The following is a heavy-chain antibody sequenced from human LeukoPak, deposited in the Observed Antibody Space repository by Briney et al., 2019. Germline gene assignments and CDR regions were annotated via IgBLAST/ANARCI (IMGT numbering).Heavy chain of an antibody. V-gene: IGHV3-21*01. Sequence: GGSLRLSCAASGFTFSSYSMNWVRQAPGKGLEWVSSISSSSSYIYYADSVKGRFTISRDNAENSLYLQMNSLRAEDTAVYYCASLDYGGNSYYFDYWGQGTLVTVSS. J-gene: IGHJ4*02. CDR3: ASLDYGGNSYYFDY. D-gene: IGHD4-17*01. CDR1: GFTFSSYS. CDR2: ISSSSSYI.